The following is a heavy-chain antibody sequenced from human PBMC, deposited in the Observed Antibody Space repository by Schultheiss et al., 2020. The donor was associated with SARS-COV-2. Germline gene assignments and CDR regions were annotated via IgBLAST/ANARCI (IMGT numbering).Heavy chain of an antibody. CDR2: ISSSSSYI. CDR1: GFTFSSYS. J-gene: IGHJ4*02. Sequence: GGSLRLSCAASGFTFSSYSMNWVRQAPGKGLEWVSSISSSSSYIYYADSVKGRFTISRDNAKNSLYLQMNSLRAEDTAVYYCARDSPLTYGTVWDLFELWGQGTLVTVSS. CDR3: ARDSPLTYGTVWDLFEL. D-gene: IGHD3-10*01. V-gene: IGHV3-21*01.